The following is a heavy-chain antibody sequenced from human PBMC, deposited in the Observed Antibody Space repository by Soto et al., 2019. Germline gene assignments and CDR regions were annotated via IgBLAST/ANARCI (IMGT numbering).Heavy chain of an antibody. CDR1: GYTFINKD. CDR3: ASVDFWTSYDKRAIGFDP. CDR2: MDIKNDYT. V-gene: IGHV1-8*01. Sequence: QVQLVQSGATVKSPGASVKVSCKASGYTFINKDITWVRQAAGQGLEWIGWMDIKNDYTVYAQKFKGRVTMTRDTSIETAYMELSGLRPEDTDVYYCASVDFWTSYDKRAIGFDPWGQGTLVTVSA. J-gene: IGHJ5*02. D-gene: IGHD3-10*01.